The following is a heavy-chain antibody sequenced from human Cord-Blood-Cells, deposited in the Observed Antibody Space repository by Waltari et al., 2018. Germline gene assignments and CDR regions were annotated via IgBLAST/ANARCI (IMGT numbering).Heavy chain of an antibody. CDR3: ARRYCSSTSCYEFDY. Sequence: QVQLVQSGAEVKKPGSSVQVSCKASGGTFSSYAISWVRQAPGQGLEWMGRIIPILGIANYAQKFQGRVTITADKSTSTAYMELSSLRSEDTAVYYCARRYCSSTSCYEFDYWGQGTLVTVSS. J-gene: IGHJ4*02. CDR2: IIPILGIA. CDR1: GGTFSSYA. V-gene: IGHV1-69*09. D-gene: IGHD2-2*01.